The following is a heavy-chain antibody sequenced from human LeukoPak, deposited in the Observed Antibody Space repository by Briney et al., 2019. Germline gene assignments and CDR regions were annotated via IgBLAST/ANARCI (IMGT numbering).Heavy chain of an antibody. Sequence: GGSLRLSCAASGFTFSSYSMNWVRQAPGKGLEWVSSISSSSSYTYYADSVKGRFTISRDNAKNSLYLQMNSLRAEDTAVYYCARVVDYWGQGTLVTVSS. CDR2: ISSSSSYT. V-gene: IGHV3-21*01. CDR1: GFTFSSYS. J-gene: IGHJ4*02. CDR3: ARVVDY.